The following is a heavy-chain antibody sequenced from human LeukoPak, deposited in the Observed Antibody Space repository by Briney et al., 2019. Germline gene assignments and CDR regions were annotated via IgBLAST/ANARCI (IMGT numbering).Heavy chain of an antibody. CDR1: GGSFSGYY. CDR2: INHSGNT. Sequence: SETLSLTCAVYGGSFSGYYWSWIRQPPGKGLEWIGEINHSGNTDYNPSLKSRLTISVDTSKNQFSLKVNSVTAADTAVYYCAKASYGGNPIDYWGQGTLVTVSS. V-gene: IGHV4-34*01. CDR3: AKASYGGNPIDY. J-gene: IGHJ4*02. D-gene: IGHD4-23*01.